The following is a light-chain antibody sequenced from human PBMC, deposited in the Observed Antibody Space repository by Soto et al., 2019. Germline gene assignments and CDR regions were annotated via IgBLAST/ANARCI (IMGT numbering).Light chain of an antibody. V-gene: IGLV2-11*01. Sequence: QFVLTQPRSVSGSPGQSVTISCTGTSSDDGGYNYVSWYQQHPGKAPKLMIYDVSKRPSGVPDRFSGSKSGNTASLTISGLQAEDEADYYCCSYAGSYTSYVFGTGTKVTVL. CDR3: CSYAGSYTSYV. CDR1: SSDDGGYNY. J-gene: IGLJ1*01. CDR2: DVS.